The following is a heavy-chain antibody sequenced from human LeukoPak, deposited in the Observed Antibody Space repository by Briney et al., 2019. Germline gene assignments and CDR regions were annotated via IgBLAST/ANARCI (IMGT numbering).Heavy chain of an antibody. Sequence: GSLILSCAASGFIFSNYGMTWVRQAPGKGLEWVSTISSSGTRTYYADSVKGRFTISRDNSKNTDLQMNSLRVEDTAVYYCAKSGEGGYYHPHWGLGTLVTVSS. CDR3: AKSGEGGYYHPH. CDR2: ISSSGTRT. V-gene: IGHV3-23*01. D-gene: IGHD6-25*01. CDR1: GFIFSNYG. J-gene: IGHJ4*02.